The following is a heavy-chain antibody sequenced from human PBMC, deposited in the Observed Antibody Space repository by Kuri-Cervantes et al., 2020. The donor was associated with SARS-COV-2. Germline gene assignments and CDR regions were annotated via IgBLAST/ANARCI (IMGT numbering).Heavy chain of an antibody. CDR2: IIPIFGTA. Sequence: SVKVSFKASGGTFSSYAISWVRQPPGQGLEWMGGIIPIFGTANYAQKFQGRVTITADKSTSTAYMELSSLRSEDTAVYYCARDAIRDGYNEGYWGQGTLVTVSS. CDR1: GGTFSSYA. CDR3: ARDAIRDGYNEGY. D-gene: IGHD5-24*01. J-gene: IGHJ4*02. V-gene: IGHV1-69*06.